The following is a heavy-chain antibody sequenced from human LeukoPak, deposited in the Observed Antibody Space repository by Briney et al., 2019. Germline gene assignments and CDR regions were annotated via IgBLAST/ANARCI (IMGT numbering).Heavy chain of an antibody. CDR1: GDSFTSYW. V-gene: IGHV5-51*01. J-gene: IGHJ4*02. Sequence: GESLKISWKGSGDSFTSYWIGWVRQMPGKGLELIGISYPGDSDTRYSPSLQGQVTISADKSISTAYLQWSSMTASDTAMYYCARYPVAGTQAHFAYWGQGTLVTVSS. CDR2: SYPGDSDT. D-gene: IGHD6-19*01. CDR3: ARYPVAGTQAHFAY.